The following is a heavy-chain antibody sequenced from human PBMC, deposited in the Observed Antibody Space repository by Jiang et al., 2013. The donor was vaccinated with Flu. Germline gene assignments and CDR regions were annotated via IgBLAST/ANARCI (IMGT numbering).Heavy chain of an antibody. V-gene: IGHV4-61*01. Sequence: GPGLVKPSETLSLTCTVSGGSVSSGSYYWSWIRQPPGKGLEWIGYIYYSGSTNYNPSLKSRVTISVDTSKNQFSLKLSSVTAADTAVYYCARHPGEGRYYDLWSGYYGYYYGMDVWGKGTTVTVSS. CDR2: IYYSGST. CDR1: GGSVSSGSYY. J-gene: IGHJ6*04. CDR3: ARHPGEGRYYDLWSGYYGYYYGMDV. D-gene: IGHD3-3*01.